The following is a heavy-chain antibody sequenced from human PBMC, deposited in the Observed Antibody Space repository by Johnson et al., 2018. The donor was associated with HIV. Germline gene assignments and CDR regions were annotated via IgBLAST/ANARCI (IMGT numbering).Heavy chain of an antibody. V-gene: IGHV3-66*01. D-gene: IGHD5-24*01. CDR3: AGGRDGYNFGAFDI. Sequence: VQLVESGGGLVQPGGSLRLSCAVSGFTVSSDYMSWVRQAPGKGLEWVSLIYSGGSTYYADSVKGRFTISRDNSKNTLYLQMNSLRAEDTAVYYCAGGRDGYNFGAFDIWGQGTMVTVSS. CDR1: GFTVSSDY. CDR2: IYSGGST. J-gene: IGHJ3*02.